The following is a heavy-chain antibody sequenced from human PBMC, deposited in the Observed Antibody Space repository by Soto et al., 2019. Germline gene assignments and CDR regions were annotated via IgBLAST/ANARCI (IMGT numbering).Heavy chain of an antibody. Sequence: EVQLVESGGGLVKPGGSLRLSCAASGFTFSSYTIHWVRQAPGKGLEWVSSISSGGSDVYYADSVKGRFTISRDSAKNSLYLQMNSLRAEDTAVYYCARGRDNPTDYWGQGTLVTVSS. D-gene: IGHD1-1*01. CDR2: ISSGGSDV. CDR1: GFTFSSYT. CDR3: ARGRDNPTDY. J-gene: IGHJ4*02. V-gene: IGHV3-21*01.